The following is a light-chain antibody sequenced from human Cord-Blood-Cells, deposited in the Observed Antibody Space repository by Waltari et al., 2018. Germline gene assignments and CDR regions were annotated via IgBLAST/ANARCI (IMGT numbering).Light chain of an antibody. J-gene: IGLJ2*01. V-gene: IGLV3-1*01. CDR2: QDS. Sequence: SYELTQPPSVSVSPGPTASITCPGDKLGDKYACWYQQKPGQSPVLVIYQDSKRPSGIPGRVSSSNSGNTATLTIGGTQAMDEADYYCQAWNSGTVVFGGGTKLTVL. CDR1: KLGDKY. CDR3: QAWNSGTVV.